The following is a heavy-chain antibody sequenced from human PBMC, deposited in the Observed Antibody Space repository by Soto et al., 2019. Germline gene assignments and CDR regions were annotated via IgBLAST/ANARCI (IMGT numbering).Heavy chain of an antibody. V-gene: IGHV3-30-3*01. Sequence: GGSLGLSCAASGFTFSSYAMHWVRRAPGKGLEWVAVISYDGSNKYYADSVKGRFTISRDNSKNTLYLQMNSLRAEDTAVYYCARSAGWAVALGWGYYGMDVWGQGTTVTVSS. CDR3: ARSAGWAVALGWGYYGMDV. CDR2: ISYDGSNK. D-gene: IGHD6-19*01. CDR1: GFTFSSYA. J-gene: IGHJ6*02.